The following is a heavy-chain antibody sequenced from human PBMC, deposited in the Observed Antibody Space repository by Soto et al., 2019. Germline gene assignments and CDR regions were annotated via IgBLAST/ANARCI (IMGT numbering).Heavy chain of an antibody. D-gene: IGHD3-3*01. CDR2: IIPIFGTA. CDR1: GGTFSSYA. Sequence: SVKVSCKASGGTFSSYAISWVRQAPGQGLEWMGGIIPIFGTAYYAQKFQGRVPITADKSTSTAYMELSSLRSEDTAVYYCATSVLRFLDSYYYYGMDVWGQGTTVTVSS. V-gene: IGHV1-69*06. CDR3: ATSVLRFLDSYYYYGMDV. J-gene: IGHJ6*02.